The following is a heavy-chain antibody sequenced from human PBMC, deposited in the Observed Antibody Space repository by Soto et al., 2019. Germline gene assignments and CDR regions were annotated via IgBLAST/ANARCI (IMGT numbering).Heavy chain of an antibody. V-gene: IGHV1-8*01. CDR3: ARGLGGSYPDDY. D-gene: IGHD1-26*01. CDR1: GYTFTSYD. CDR2: MNPNSGNT. Sequence: ASVKVSCKASGYTFTSYDINWVRQATGQGLEWMGWMNPNSGNTGYALKFQGRVTMTRNTSISTAYMELSSLRSEDTAVYYCARGLGGSYPDDYWGQGTLVTVSA. J-gene: IGHJ4*02.